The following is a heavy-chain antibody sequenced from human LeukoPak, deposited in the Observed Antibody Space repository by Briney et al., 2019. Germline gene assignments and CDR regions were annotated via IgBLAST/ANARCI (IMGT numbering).Heavy chain of an antibody. Sequence: ASVKVSCKASGYTFTGFYIHWVRQAPGQGLGWMGWINPNSGGTNYAQKFQGRVTMTRGTSISTAYMELSRLRSDDTGVYYCARDRLDYYGSGSWSEFDYWGQGTLVTVSS. V-gene: IGHV1-2*02. CDR3: ARDRLDYYGSGSWSEFDY. D-gene: IGHD3-10*01. CDR1: GYTFTGFY. J-gene: IGHJ4*02. CDR2: INPNSGGT.